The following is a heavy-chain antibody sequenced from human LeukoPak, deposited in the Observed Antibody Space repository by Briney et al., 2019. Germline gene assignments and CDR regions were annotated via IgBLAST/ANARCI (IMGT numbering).Heavy chain of an antibody. J-gene: IGHJ3*02. CDR1: GFTFSSYA. Sequence: PGRSLRLSCAASGFTFSSYAMHWVRQAPGKGLEWVAVISYDGSNKYYADSVKGRFTISRDNSKNTLYLQMNSLRAEDTAVYYCARGAGSGYYYVSYDAFDIWGQGTMVTVSS. CDR2: ISYDGSNK. V-gene: IGHV3-30*04. D-gene: IGHD3-22*01. CDR3: ARGAGSGYYYVSYDAFDI.